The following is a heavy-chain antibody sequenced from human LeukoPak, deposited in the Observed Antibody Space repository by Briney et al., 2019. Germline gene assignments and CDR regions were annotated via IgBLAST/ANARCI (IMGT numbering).Heavy chain of an antibody. CDR1: GFTFSSYG. D-gene: IGHD1-26*01. CDR3: ARGSGSFSGGFDY. V-gene: IGHV3-33*01. J-gene: IGHJ4*02. Sequence: PGGSLRLSCAASGFTFSSYGMHWVRQTPGKGLEWVAIIWSDGSNKYYAGSVKGRFTISRDNSKNTLYLQMNSLRAEDTAVYYCARGSGSFSGGFDYWGQGTLVTVSS. CDR2: IWSDGSNK.